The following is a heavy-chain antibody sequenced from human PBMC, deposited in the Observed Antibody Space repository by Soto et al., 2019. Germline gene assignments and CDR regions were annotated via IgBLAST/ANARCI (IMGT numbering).Heavy chain of an antibody. CDR2: IYYSGTT. D-gene: IGHD1-26*01. J-gene: IGHJ4*02. CDR1: GYSISSSNW. V-gene: IGHV4-28*01. CDR3: ARREIQGPIDY. Sequence: QVQLQESGPGLVKPSDTLSLTCAVSGYSISSSNWWGWIRQPPGKGLEWIGYIYYSGTTYYNPSLRSRVTMSVDTSKHQFSRKLTSVTAVDTAVYYGARREIQGPIDYWGQGTLVTVSS.